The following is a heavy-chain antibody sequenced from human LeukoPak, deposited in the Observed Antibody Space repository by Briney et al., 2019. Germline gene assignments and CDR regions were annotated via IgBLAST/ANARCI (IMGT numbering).Heavy chain of an antibody. CDR1: GDSVTSRSYC. J-gene: IGHJ5*02. D-gene: IGHD1-26*01. Sequence: SETLSLTCTVAGDSVTSRSYCWGWSRQPPGKGLEWIGCIYYSGSSFYNSSLNSRVTISVDTSKNEFSLRLQSVTATDTALYYCVRHRSGQAWLDPWGQGTLVTVSS. CDR2: IYYSGSS. V-gene: IGHV4-39*01. CDR3: VRHRSGQAWLDP.